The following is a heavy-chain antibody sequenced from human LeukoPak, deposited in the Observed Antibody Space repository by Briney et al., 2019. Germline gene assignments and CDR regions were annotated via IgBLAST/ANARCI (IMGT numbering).Heavy chain of an antibody. CDR1: SGSISSYY. Sequence: SETLSLTCTVSSGSISSYYWSWIRQPPGKGLEWIGYIYYSGSTNYNPSLKSRVTISVDTSKNQFSLKLSSVTAADTAVYYCARDPVGGEFDPWGQGTLVTVSS. CDR2: IYYSGST. J-gene: IGHJ5*02. V-gene: IGHV4-59*12. CDR3: ARDPVGGEFDP. D-gene: IGHD1-26*01.